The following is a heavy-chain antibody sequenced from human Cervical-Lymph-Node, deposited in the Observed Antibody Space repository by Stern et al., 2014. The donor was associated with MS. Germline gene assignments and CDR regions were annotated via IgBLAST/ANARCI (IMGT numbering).Heavy chain of an antibody. CDR2: FYYGGDT. CDR3: VYAKLRLDSGFDF. CDR1: GGSISSSTYY. V-gene: IGHV4-39*01. D-gene: IGHD1-26*01. J-gene: IGHJ4*02. Sequence: QVQLVESGPGQVKPSETLSLTCTVSGGSISSSTYYWGWVRQPPGKGLEXIVTFYYGGDTYYNPSLQSRVTTSIDASKNQFSLKVGFVTAADTAVYYCVYAKLRLDSGFDFWGQGTLVAVSS.